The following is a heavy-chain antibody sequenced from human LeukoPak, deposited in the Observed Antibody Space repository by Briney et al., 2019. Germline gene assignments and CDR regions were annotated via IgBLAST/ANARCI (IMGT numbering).Heavy chain of an antibody. J-gene: IGHJ3*02. V-gene: IGHV3-23*01. CDR2: ISGSGGST. CDR3: VQSDAFDI. Sequence: GGSLRLSCAASDSGFTFSSYAMSWVRQAPGKGLEWVSGISGSGGSTYYADSVKGRFTISRDNSKNTLYLQMNSLRAEDTAVYYCVQSDAFDIWGQGTMVTVSS. CDR1: DSGFTFSSYA.